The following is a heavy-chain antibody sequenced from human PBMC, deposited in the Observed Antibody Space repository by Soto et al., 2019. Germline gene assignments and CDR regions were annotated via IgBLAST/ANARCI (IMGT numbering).Heavy chain of an antibody. CDR3: ARDVRGSYDILTGYYCDY. Sequence: GGSLRLSCAASGFTFSSYGMHWVRQAPGKGLEWVAVIWYDGSNKYYADSVKGRFTISRDNSKNTLYLQMNSLRAEDTAVYYCARDVRGSYDILTGYYCDYWGKGTLVTVSS. D-gene: IGHD3-9*01. V-gene: IGHV3-33*01. CDR1: GFTFSSYG. J-gene: IGHJ4*02. CDR2: IWYDGSNK.